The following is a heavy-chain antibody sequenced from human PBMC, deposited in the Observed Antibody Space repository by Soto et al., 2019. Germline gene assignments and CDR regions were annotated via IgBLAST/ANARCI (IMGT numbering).Heavy chain of an antibody. Sequence: SLRLSCAASGFTVSAYYISWIRHAPGKGLEWVSYISISGSTIYYADSVKGRFTISRDNAKNSLYLQMNSLRAEDTAVYYCASPDSYSRGVNAFDIWGKGTMFTFSS. CDR1: GFTVSAYY. D-gene: IGHD2-15*01. V-gene: IGHV3-11*01. CDR3: ASPDSYSRGVNAFDI. CDR2: ISISGSTI. J-gene: IGHJ3*02.